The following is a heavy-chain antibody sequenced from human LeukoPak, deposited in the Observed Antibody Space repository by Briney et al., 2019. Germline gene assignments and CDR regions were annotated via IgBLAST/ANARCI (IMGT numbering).Heavy chain of an antibody. CDR3: ARRYCSSTSCYPYGMDV. V-gene: IGHV3-11*03. Sequence: GGSLRLSCAASGFTFSDYYMSWIRQAPGKGLEWVSYISSSSSYTNYADSVKGRFTISRDNAKNSLYLQTNSLRAEDTAVYYCARRYCSSTSCYPYGMDVWGQGTTVTVSS. CDR1: GFTFSDYY. J-gene: IGHJ6*02. CDR2: ISSSSSYT. D-gene: IGHD2-2*01.